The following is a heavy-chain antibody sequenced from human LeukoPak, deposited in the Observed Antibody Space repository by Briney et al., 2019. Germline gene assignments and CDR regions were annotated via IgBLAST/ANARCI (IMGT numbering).Heavy chain of an antibody. CDR2: FDPEDGET. J-gene: IGHJ4*02. Sequence: ASVKVSCKVSGYTLTELSMHWVRQAPGKGLEWMGSFDPEDGETIYAQKFQGRVTMTEDTSTDTAYMELSSLRSEDTAVYYCATGFSIAVAGTGDYWGQGTLVTVSS. CDR1: GYTLTELS. D-gene: IGHD6-19*01. V-gene: IGHV1-24*01. CDR3: ATGFSIAVAGTGDY.